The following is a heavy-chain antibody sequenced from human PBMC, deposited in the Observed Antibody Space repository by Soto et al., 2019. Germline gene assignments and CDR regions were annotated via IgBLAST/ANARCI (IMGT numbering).Heavy chain of an antibody. J-gene: IGHJ4*02. CDR2: IYYSGST. D-gene: IGHD3-16*02. Sequence: QLQLQESGPGLVKPSETLSLTCTVSGGSISSSSYYWGWIRQPPGKGLEWIGSIYYSGSTYYNPSLKSRVTISADTSKNQFSLKLSSVTAADTAVYYCARNPIYDYVWGSYRYSPPDYWGQGTLVTVSS. CDR3: ARNPIYDYVWGSYRYSPPDY. CDR1: GGSISSSSYY. V-gene: IGHV4-39*01.